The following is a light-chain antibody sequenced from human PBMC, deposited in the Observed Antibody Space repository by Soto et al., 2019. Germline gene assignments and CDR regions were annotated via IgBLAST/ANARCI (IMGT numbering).Light chain of an antibody. CDR2: TAS. J-gene: IGKJ1*01. CDR1: QGIGNA. V-gene: IGKV1-6*01. Sequence: AIQMTQSPSSLSASVGDRVTISCRASQGIGNALGWYQQKPGKPPKVLIYTASTLQSGVPSRFSGSGSGAEFTLTISSLQPEDFATYYCQQYNTYPWTFGQGTKVDIK. CDR3: QQYNTYPWT.